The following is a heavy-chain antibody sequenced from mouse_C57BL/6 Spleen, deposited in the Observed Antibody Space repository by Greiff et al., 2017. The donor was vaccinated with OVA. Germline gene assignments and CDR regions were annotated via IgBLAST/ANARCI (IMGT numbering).Heavy chain of an antibody. J-gene: IGHJ2*01. CDR1: GYAFSSSW. CDR3: ARGDITTVVADY. V-gene: IGHV1-82*01. D-gene: IGHD1-1*01. CDR2: IYPGDGDT. Sequence: QVQLKESGPELVKPGASVKISCKASGYAFSSSWMNWVKQRPGKGLEWIGRIYPGDGDTNYNGKFKGKATLTADKSSSTAYMQLSSLTSEDSAVYFCARGDITTVVADYWGQGTTLTVSS.